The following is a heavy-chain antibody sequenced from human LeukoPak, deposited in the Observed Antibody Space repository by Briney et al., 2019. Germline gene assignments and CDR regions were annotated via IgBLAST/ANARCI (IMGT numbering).Heavy chain of an antibody. J-gene: IGHJ4*02. V-gene: IGHV3-23*01. Sequence: GGSLRLSCAASGFTFSSYAMSWVRQAPGKGLEWVSAISGSGGSTYYADSVKGRFTISRDNSKNTLYLQMNSLRAEDTAVYYCAKDPPAYYGSGSYYLPPSSPAPFYFDYWGQGTLVTVSS. CDR1: GFTFSSYA. CDR2: ISGSGGST. CDR3: AKDPPAYYGSGSYYLPPSSPAPFYFDY. D-gene: IGHD3-10*01.